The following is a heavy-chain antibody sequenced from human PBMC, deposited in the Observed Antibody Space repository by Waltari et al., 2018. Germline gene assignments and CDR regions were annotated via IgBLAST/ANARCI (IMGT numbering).Heavy chain of an antibody. Sequence: QVQLQESGPGLVKPSQTLSPTSPVSGGSLSSCDSYWSWIRQPPGKGLEWIGYIYYSGSTYYNPSLKSRVTISVDTSKNQFSLKLSSVTAADTAVYYCARGQGVAYFDYWGQGTLVTVSS. V-gene: IGHV4-30-4*08. CDR3: ARGQGVAYFDY. D-gene: IGHD3-10*01. CDR2: IYYSGST. CDR1: GGSLSSCDSY. J-gene: IGHJ4*02.